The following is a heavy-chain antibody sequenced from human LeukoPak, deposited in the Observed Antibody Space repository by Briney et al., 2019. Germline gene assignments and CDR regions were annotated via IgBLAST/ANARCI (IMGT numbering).Heavy chain of an antibody. CDR1: GFTLSSHA. J-gene: IGHJ4*02. Sequence: GGSLRLSCSASGFTLSSHAMHWVRQAPGKALEYVSAISYNGGSTYYANSVKDRFTISRDNSKNTLYLQMSSLRPEDTAVFYCVRRTGNYFDYWGQGTPVTVSS. CDR3: VRRTGNYFDY. V-gene: IGHV3-64D*09. D-gene: IGHD3/OR15-3a*01. CDR2: ISYNGGST.